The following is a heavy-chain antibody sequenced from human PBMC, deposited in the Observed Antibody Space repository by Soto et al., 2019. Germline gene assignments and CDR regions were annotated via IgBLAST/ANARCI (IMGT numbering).Heavy chain of an antibody. CDR1: GFNFSTFG. J-gene: IGHJ6*02. V-gene: IGHV3-30*18. CDR2: ISYDGSNQ. CDR3: GKGGRRWLFYSYSGMAV. Sequence: QEQLAESGGGVVQPGGSLRLSCAASGFNFSTFGMHWVRQAPGQEPEWVAVISYDGSNQNYADSVKGRFTISRDNSKNTLYWKITGWRVKDPALYYWGKGGRRWLFYSYSGMAVWGQGTTVPVS. D-gene: IGHD2-21*01.